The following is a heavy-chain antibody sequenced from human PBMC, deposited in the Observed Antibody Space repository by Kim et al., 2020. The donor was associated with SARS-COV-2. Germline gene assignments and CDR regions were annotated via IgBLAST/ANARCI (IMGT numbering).Heavy chain of an antibody. D-gene: IGHD5-18*01. CDR3: ARHRAGGYSYGYPSYYYYGMDV. Sequence: SETLSLTCTVSGGSISSYYWSWIRQPPGKGLEWIGYIYYSGSTNYNPSLKSRVTISVDTSKNQFSLKLSSVTAADTAVYYCARHRAGGYSYGYPSYYYYGMDVWGQGTTVTVSS. V-gene: IGHV4-59*08. CDR2: IYYSGST. CDR1: GGSISSYY. J-gene: IGHJ6*02.